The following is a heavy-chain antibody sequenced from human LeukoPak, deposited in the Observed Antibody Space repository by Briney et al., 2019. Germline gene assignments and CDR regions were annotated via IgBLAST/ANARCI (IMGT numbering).Heavy chain of an antibody. Sequence: GGSLRLSCAASGFTFSSYEMNWVRQAPGKGLKWVSYISSSGSTIYYADSVKGRFTISRDNAKNSLYLQMNSLRAEDTAVYYCARAEYDFWSGYLNYYYMDVWGKGTTVTVSS. D-gene: IGHD3-3*01. CDR2: ISSSGSTI. CDR1: GFTFSSYE. V-gene: IGHV3-48*03. CDR3: ARAEYDFWSGYLNYYYMDV. J-gene: IGHJ6*03.